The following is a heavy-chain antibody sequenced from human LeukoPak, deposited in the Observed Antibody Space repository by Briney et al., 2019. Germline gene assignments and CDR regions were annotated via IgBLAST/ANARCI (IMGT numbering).Heavy chain of an antibody. D-gene: IGHD3-10*01. CDR1: GDSISSSNW. Sequence: SETLCLTCAVRGDSISSSNWWSWVRQSQGKGLEWFGEIYHSGNTNYSPSLESQVTISVDKPKNQFSMRLTSVTAADTAMYYCATAVPFYLGVWGKETTVTVSS. CDR3: ATAVPFYLGV. J-gene: IGHJ6*03. CDR2: IYHSGNT. V-gene: IGHV4-4*02.